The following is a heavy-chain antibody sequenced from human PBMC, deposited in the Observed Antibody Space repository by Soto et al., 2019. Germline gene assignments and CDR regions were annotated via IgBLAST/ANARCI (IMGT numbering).Heavy chain of an antibody. J-gene: IGHJ6*02. V-gene: IGHV4-31*03. D-gene: IGHD7-27*01. CDR3: ARGRLWAPAGMDV. CDR2: IYYSGST. CDR1: GGSISSGGYY. Sequence: QVQLQEPGPGLVKPSQTLSLTCTVSGGSISSGGYYWSWIRQHPGKGLEWIGYIYYSGSTYYNPSLTSRVTISVDTSKNQVSLKLSSVTAADTAVYYWARGRLWAPAGMDVWGQGTTVTVSS.